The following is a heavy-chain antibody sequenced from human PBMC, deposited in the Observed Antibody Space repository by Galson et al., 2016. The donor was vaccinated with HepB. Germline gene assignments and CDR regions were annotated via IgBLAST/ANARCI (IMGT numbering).Heavy chain of an antibody. J-gene: IGHJ4*02. V-gene: IGHV4-59*01. CDR1: SLSSYY. CDR2: IYYSGST. Sequence: ETLSLTCTVSSLSSYYWSWVRQPPGKGLEWIGHIYYSGSTNYNPSLKSRVAISIDTSKNQFSLKLKFVTAADTAVYYCARGAYFDFWTGYWGFDYWGQGTLVSVSS. D-gene: IGHD3-3*01. CDR3: ARGAYFDFWTGYWGFDY.